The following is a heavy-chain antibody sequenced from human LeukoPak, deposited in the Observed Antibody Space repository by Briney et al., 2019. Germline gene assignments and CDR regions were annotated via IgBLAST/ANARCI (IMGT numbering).Heavy chain of an antibody. V-gene: IGHV3-48*02. J-gene: IGHJ3*01. CDR2: IRSSSET. CDR3: VGDWSYAFDL. Sequence: GGSLRLSCAASGFIFSQYSMNWVRQAPGKGLEWVSHIRSSSETFYADSVKGRFTISRDNARNSLYLQMNSLRDDDTAVYYCVGDWSYAFDLWGQGTMVTVSS. CDR1: GFIFSQYS.